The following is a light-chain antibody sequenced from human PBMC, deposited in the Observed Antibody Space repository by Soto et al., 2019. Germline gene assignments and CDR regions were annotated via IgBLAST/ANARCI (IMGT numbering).Light chain of an antibody. V-gene: IGKV1-5*01. CDR1: QSISSW. CDR2: DAS. CDR3: QQYNSYSPRDT. Sequence: DIQMTQSPSTLSASVGDRVTITCRASQSISSWLAWYQQKPGKAPKLLIYDASSLESGVPSRFSGSGSGTEFTLTIRSLQPDDFATYYCQQYNSYSPRDTFGQGTKLEIK. J-gene: IGKJ2*01.